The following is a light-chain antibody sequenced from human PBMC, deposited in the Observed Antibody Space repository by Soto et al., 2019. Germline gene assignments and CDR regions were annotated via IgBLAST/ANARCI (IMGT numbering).Light chain of an antibody. J-gene: IGLJ2*01. CDR3: QAWDSRTMV. Sequence: SYELTQPPSVSVSPGQTASITCSGDKLGDKYACWYQQKPGQSPVLVIYQDNKRPSGIPERFSGSNSGNTATLTIIGTQAMDEADYYCQAWDSRTMVFRGGTEVTVL. CDR1: KLGDKY. CDR2: QDN. V-gene: IGLV3-1*01.